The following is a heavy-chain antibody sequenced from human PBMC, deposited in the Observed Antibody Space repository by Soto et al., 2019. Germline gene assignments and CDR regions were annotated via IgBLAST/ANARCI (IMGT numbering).Heavy chain of an antibody. CDR1: GGSISSGGYY. D-gene: IGHD4-17*01. CDR2: IYYSGST. Sequence: QVQLQESGPGLVKPSQTLSLTCTVSGGSISSGGYYWSWIRQHPGKGLEWIGYIYYSGSTYYNPSLKSRVTISVDTSKNQFSLKLSSVTAADTAVYYCARVARSGGDYAGEDYYYYYGMDVWGQGTTVTVSS. V-gene: IGHV4-31*03. J-gene: IGHJ6*02. CDR3: ARVARSGGDYAGEDYYYYYGMDV.